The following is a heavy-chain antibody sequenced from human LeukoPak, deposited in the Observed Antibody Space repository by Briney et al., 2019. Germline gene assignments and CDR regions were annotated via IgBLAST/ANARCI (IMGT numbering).Heavy chain of an antibody. CDR3: ARGGGQWLRSYYFDY. Sequence: SETLSLTCAVYGGSFSGYYWSWIRQPPGKGLEWIGEINHSGNTNYNPSLKSRVTISVDTSKKHFSLTVRSVTAADTAVYYCARGGGQWLRSYYFDYWGQGALVTVSS. J-gene: IGHJ4*02. CDR1: GGSFSGYY. V-gene: IGHV4-34*01. D-gene: IGHD5-12*01. CDR2: INHSGNT.